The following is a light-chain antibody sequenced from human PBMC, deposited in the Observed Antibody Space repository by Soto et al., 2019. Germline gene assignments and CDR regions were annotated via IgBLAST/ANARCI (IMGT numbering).Light chain of an antibody. V-gene: IGKV1-5*03. Sequence: DIQMTQSPSTLSASVGDRVTITCRASQSISSSLAWYQQKPGKAPKLLIYEASLLQSGDPSRLSGSGSGTEFTLTISSLQPDAFATSYCQQYHTYWTFGQGTKVEIK. J-gene: IGKJ1*01. CDR1: QSISSS. CDR2: EAS. CDR3: QQYHTYWT.